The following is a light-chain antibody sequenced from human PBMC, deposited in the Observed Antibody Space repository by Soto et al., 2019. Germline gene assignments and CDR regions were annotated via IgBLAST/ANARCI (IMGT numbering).Light chain of an antibody. CDR2: QDS. J-gene: IGLJ2*01. V-gene: IGLV3-1*01. CDR3: LACDSSTYVV. CDR1: KLGDKY. Sequence: SYELTQPPSVSVSPGQTASITCSGDKLGDKYACWYQQKPGQSPVLVIYQDSKRPSGIPERFSGSNSGNTATLTISGTQALDEADYYCLACDSSTYVVFGGGTKLTVL.